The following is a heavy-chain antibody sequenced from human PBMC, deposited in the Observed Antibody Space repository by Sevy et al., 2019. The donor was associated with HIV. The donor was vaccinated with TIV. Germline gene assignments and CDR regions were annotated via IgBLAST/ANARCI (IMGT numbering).Heavy chain of an antibody. CDR2: ISSNSKYL. CDR3: ARETGAAYYSDTSAFDY. D-gene: IGHD3-22*01. CDR1: GFHFNYHD. J-gene: IGHJ4*02. Sequence: GGSLRLSCATSGFHFNYHDMHWVRQAPGKGLEWVSSISSNSKYLYYADSVKGRFTVSRDNARSSLFLQLSDLRAGDTAVYYCARETGAAYYSDTSAFDYWGQGTLVTVSS. V-gene: IGHV3-21*06.